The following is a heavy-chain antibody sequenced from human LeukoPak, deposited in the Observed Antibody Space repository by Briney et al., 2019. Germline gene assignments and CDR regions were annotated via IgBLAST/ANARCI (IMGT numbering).Heavy chain of an antibody. V-gene: IGHV4-34*01. CDR3: ARGERFGELNAFHI. J-gene: IGHJ3*02. CDR2: INHSGST. Sequence: SETLSLTCAVYGGSFSGYYWSWIRQPPGRGLGWIGEINHSGSTNYNPSLKSRVTISVDTSKNQFPLKLTSVTAADTAVYYCARGERFGELNAFHIWGQGTMVTVSS. CDR1: GGSFSGYY. D-gene: IGHD3-10*01.